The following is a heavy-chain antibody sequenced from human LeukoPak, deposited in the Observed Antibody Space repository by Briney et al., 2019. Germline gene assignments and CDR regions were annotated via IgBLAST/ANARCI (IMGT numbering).Heavy chain of an antibody. CDR1: GFSFSYSW. D-gene: IGHD3-22*01. CDR3: ARDARDYDSSGYLNY. J-gene: IGHJ4*02. V-gene: IGHV3-7*01. Sequence: GGSLRLSCAAWGFSFSYSWMSWVRQAPGEGLEWVANIKQDGSEKYYVDSVKGRFTISRDNAKKSLYLQMNSLRAEDTAVYYCARDARDYDSSGYLNYWGQGTLVTVSS. CDR2: IKQDGSEK.